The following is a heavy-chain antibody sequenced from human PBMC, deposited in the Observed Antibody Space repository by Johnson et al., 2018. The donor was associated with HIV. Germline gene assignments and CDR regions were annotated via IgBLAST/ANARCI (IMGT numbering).Heavy chain of an antibody. Sequence: EVQLVESGGGLVRPGGSLRLSCAASGFTVSSNYMSWVRQAPGKGLEWVSVIYSGGSTYYADSVKGRFTISRDNSKNTLYLQMNSLRAEDTAVYYCARDVTKDAFDIWGQGTMVTVSS. CDR3: ARDVTKDAFDI. J-gene: IGHJ3*02. CDR2: IYSGGST. V-gene: IGHV3-66*01. CDR1: GFTVSSNY. D-gene: IGHD4-17*01.